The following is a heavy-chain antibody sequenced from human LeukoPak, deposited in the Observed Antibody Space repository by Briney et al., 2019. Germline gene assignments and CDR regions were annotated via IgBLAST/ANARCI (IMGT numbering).Heavy chain of an antibody. CDR3: ARPRVIYYGSGSYDD. CDR1: GYTFTGYY. D-gene: IGHD3-10*01. J-gene: IGHJ4*02. V-gene: IGHV1-2*06. Sequence: ASVKVSCKASGYTFTGYYMHWLRQAPGQGLEWMGRINPNSGGTNYAQKFQGRVTITRDTSISTAYMELSRLRSDDTAVYYCARPRVIYYGSGSYDDWGQGTLVTVSS. CDR2: INPNSGGT.